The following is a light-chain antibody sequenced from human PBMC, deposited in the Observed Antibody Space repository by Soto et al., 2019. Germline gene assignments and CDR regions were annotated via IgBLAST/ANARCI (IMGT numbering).Light chain of an antibody. CDR2: DAS. J-gene: IGKJ4*01. V-gene: IGKV3-11*01. CDR1: QSVRGY. Sequence: EIVWQPHLATLSLSIVARDTLPRRASQSVRGYFAWYQQKPGQAPRILIYDASFRVTGLPARFSVSRSGTDFTLTLSSLEPEDCAVDYCQQRSDWPLTCGGGTKGDIK. CDR3: QQRSDWPLT.